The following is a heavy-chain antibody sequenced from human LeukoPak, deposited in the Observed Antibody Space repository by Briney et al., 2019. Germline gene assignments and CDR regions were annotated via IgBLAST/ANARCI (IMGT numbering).Heavy chain of an antibody. Sequence: GGSLRLSCAASGFTFSSYSMNWVRQAPGKGLEWVSSISSSSSYIYYADSVKGRFTISRDNAKNSLYLQMNSLRAEDTAVYYCARVSYYYDSSELSGMDVWGQGTTVTVSS. J-gene: IGHJ6*02. CDR1: GFTFSSYS. CDR2: ISSSSSYI. CDR3: ARVSYYYDSSELSGMDV. V-gene: IGHV3-21*01. D-gene: IGHD3-22*01.